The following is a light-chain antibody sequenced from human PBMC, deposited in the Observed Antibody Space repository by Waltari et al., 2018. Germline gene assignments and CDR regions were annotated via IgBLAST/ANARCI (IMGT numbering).Light chain of an antibody. CDR3: QVWDDSNNSGV. Sequence: SYVLTQTPSVSLAPGQTAIITCGGDNIDSKRVHWYQLQPGQAPVLVMFYDSDRPPGIPNRCSGSNSGNTATLTISRVEDDDEADYFCQVWDDSNNSGVFGGGTKLTVL. CDR2: YDS. CDR1: NIDSKR. V-gene: IGLV3-21*04. J-gene: IGLJ2*01.